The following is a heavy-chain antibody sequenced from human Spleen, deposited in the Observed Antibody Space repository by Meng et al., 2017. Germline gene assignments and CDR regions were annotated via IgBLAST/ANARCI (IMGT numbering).Heavy chain of an antibody. D-gene: IGHD6-13*01. J-gene: IGHJ4*02. CDR3: VRDEDISAAGKLFGDY. V-gene: IGHV1-18*01. CDR2: ISAYNGNT. Sequence: ASVKVSCKASGYTFTSYGISWVRQAPGQGLEWMGWISAYNGNTNYAQKFQGRVTMTRDTSISTTYMELSRLRSDDTAVYYCVRDEDISAAGKLFGDYWGQGTLVTVSS. CDR1: GYTFTSYG.